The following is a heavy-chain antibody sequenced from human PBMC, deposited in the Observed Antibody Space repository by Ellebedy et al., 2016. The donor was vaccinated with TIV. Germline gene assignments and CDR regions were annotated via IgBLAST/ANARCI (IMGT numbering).Heavy chain of an antibody. CDR3: ARLSSSGYYSFDS. CDR1: GDSFSGYY. J-gene: IGHJ4*02. D-gene: IGHD3-22*01. Sequence: SETLSLTXAVYGDSFSGYYWSWIRQSPGKGLEWIGKINHSGITDYNPSLKSRVTISVDTSKNQFSLKLSSVTAADTAVYYCARLSSSGYYSFDSWGPGTLVTVSS. V-gene: IGHV4-34*01. CDR2: INHSGIT.